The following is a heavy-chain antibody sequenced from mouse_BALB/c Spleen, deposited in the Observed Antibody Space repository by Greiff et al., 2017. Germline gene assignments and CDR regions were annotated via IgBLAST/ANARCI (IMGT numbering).Heavy chain of an antibody. CDR3: ASPYYYGSSYDY. J-gene: IGHJ2*01. CDR2: INPYNDGT. CDR1: GYTFTSYV. D-gene: IGHD1-1*01. Sequence: VQLKQSGAELAKPGASVKMSCKASGYTFTSYVMHWVKQKPGQGLEWIGYINPYNDGTKYNEKFKGKATLTSDKSSSTAYMELSSLTSEDSAVYYCASPYYYGSSYDYWGQGTTLTVSS. V-gene: IGHV1-14*01.